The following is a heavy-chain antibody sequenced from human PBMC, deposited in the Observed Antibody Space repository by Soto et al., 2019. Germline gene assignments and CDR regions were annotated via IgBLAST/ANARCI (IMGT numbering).Heavy chain of an antibody. Sequence: EVQLLESGGGLVQPGESLRLSCAASGFSFAAYAISWVRQAPGKGLEWVSALSGSGGSTYYTHSVKGRFTISRDNSKNMVYLQMNSVRAEATAVYYCAKNSGYSCMDVYYFESWGQGTLVTVSS. V-gene: IGHV3-23*01. D-gene: IGHD5-18*01. J-gene: IGHJ4*02. CDR1: GFSFAAYA. CDR2: LSGSGGST. CDR3: AKNSGYSCMDVYYFES.